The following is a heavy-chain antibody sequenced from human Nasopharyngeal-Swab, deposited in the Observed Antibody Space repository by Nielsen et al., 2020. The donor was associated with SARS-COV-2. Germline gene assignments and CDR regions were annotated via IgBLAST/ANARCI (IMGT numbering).Heavy chain of an antibody. CDR2: IYYSGST. CDR3: ARHEKIAAATWWLPDYYGMDV. V-gene: IGHV4-39*01. J-gene: IGHJ6*02. D-gene: IGHD6-13*01. Sequence: SETLSLTCTVSGGSISSSSYYWGWIRQPPGKGLEWIGSIYYSGSTYYNPSLKNRVTISVDTSKNQFSLKLSSVTAAETAVYYCARHEKIAAATWWLPDYYGMDVWGQGTTVTVSS. CDR1: GGSISSSSYY.